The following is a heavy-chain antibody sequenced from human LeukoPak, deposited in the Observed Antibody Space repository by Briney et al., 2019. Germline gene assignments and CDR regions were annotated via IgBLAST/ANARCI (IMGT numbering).Heavy chain of an antibody. D-gene: IGHD6-13*01. CDR3: ARLYSSSWPIDY. J-gene: IGHJ4*02. CDR1: GGSISSGGYY. CDR2: IYHSGST. V-gene: IGHV4-30-2*01. Sequence: PSETLSLTCTVSGGSISSGGYYWSWIRQPPGTGLEWIGYIYHSGSTYYNPSLKSRVTISVDRSKNQFSLKLSSVTAADTAVYYCARLYSSSWPIDYWGQGTLVTVSS.